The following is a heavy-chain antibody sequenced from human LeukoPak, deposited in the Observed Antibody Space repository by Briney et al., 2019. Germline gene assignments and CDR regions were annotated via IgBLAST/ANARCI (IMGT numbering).Heavy chain of an antibody. CDR1: GGSISSSSYY. V-gene: IGHV4-39*01. D-gene: IGHD3-16*01. CDR3: VLDYGSWFDP. J-gene: IGHJ5*02. CDR2: IYYRGST. Sequence: SETLSLTCTVSGGSISSSSYYWGWIRQPPGKGLEWIGSIYYRGSTYYNPSLKSRVTISVDTSKNQFSLKLSSVTAADTAVYYCVLDYGSWFDPWGQGTLVTVSS.